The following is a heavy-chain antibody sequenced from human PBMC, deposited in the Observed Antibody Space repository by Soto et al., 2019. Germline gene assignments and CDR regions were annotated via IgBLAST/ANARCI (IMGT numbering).Heavy chain of an antibody. D-gene: IGHD3-22*01. CDR3: AKGHTDSSGYYPFFDAFDI. J-gene: IGHJ3*02. Sequence: HPGGSLRLSCAASGFTFSSYAMSWVRQAPGKGLEWVSAISGSGGSTYYADSVKGRFTISRDNSKNTLYLQMNSLRAEDTAVYYCAKGHTDSSGYYPFFDAFDIWGQGTMVTVS. CDR2: ISGSGGST. V-gene: IGHV3-23*01. CDR1: GFTFSSYA.